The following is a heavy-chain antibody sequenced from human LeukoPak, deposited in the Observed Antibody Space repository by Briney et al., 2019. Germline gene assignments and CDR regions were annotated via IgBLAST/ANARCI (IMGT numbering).Heavy chain of an antibody. J-gene: IGHJ4*02. CDR3: AKRGVVIRVILVGFHKEAYYFDS. CDR2: ISGSGGGT. Sequence: GGSLRLSCAASGFTFSRNWMSWVRQAPGKGLEWVAGISGSGGGTHYADSVKGRFTISRDNPKNTLYLQMNNLRAGDTAVYFCAKRGVVIRVILVGFHKEAYYFDSWGQGALVTVSS. V-gene: IGHV3-23*01. CDR1: GFTFSRNW. D-gene: IGHD3-22*01.